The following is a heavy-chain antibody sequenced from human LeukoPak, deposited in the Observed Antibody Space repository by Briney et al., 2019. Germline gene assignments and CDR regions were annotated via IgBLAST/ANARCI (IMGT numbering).Heavy chain of an antibody. CDR2: IYYSGST. J-gene: IGHJ4*02. D-gene: IGHD3-22*01. V-gene: IGHV4-31*03. Sequence: SETLSLTCTVSGGSISSGGYYWSWIRQHPGKGLEWIGYIYYSGSTYYNPSLKSRVTISVDTSKNQFSLKLSSVTAADTAVYYCARVVYDSSGYYYLDYWGQGTLVTVSS. CDR3: ARVVYDSSGYYYLDY. CDR1: GGSISSGGYY.